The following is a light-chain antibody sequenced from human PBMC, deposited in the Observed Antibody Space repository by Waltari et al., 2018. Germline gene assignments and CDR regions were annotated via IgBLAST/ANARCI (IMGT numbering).Light chain of an antibody. Sequence: SYELTQPPAVSVSPGKTASILCSGYKLGDKYDYWYPQKPGQSPVLVIYEDAKRPSGIPERFSGSNSGNTATLTISGTQAMDEADYYCQAWDSSTPYVFGTGTKVTVL. J-gene: IGLJ1*01. V-gene: IGLV3-1*01. CDR2: EDA. CDR1: KLGDKY. CDR3: QAWDSSTPYV.